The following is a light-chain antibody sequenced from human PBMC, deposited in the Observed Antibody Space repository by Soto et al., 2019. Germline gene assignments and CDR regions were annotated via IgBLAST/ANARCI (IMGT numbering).Light chain of an antibody. CDR3: QQYGTSPRWT. CDR1: QNIGTY. Sequence: VMFTQSPCTVSLYPGERATLSCRASQNIGTYLAWYQHKPGQAPSVLIFGASTRANGVPDRFSGSGSGTDFTLTISRLDPADFAVYYCQQYGTSPRWTFGQGTQGGY. V-gene: IGKV3-20*01. J-gene: IGKJ1*01. CDR2: GAS.